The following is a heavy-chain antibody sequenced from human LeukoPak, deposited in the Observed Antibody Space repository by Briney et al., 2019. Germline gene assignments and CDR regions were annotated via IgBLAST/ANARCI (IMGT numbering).Heavy chain of an antibody. V-gene: IGHV3-30*18. CDR1: GFTFSSYG. D-gene: IGHD6-13*01. Sequence: GGSLRLSCAASGFTFSSYGMHWVRQAPGKGLEWVAVISYDGSNKYYADSVKGRFTISRDNSKNTLYLQMNSLRAEDTAVYYCAKDREGSRRYSSSWDSFDPWGQGTLVTVSS. J-gene: IGHJ5*02. CDR2: ISYDGSNK. CDR3: AKDREGSRRYSSSWDSFDP.